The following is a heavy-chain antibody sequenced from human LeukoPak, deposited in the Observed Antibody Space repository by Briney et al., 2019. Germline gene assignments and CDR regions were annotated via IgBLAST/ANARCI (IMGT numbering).Heavy chain of an antibody. CDR3: ARDRGASSIAAAGNLNWFDP. CDR2: IYTSGST. D-gene: IGHD6-13*01. J-gene: IGHJ5*02. CDR1: GGSISSYY. V-gene: IGHV4-4*07. Sequence: SETLSLTCTVSGGSISSYYWSWIRQPAGEGLEWIGRIYTSGSTNYNPSLKSRVTMSVDTSKNQFSLKLSSVTAADTAVYYCARDRGASSIAAAGNLNWFDPWGQGTLVTVSS.